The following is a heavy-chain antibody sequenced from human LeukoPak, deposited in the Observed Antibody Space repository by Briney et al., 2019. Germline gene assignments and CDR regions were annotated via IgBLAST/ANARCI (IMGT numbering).Heavy chain of an antibody. CDR2: IYYSGST. CDR1: GGSISSYY. J-gene: IGHJ4*02. D-gene: IGHD6-19*01. V-gene: IGHV4-59*01. CDR3: AAGYSSGWYYFDY. Sequence: SEXXSLTCTVSGGSISSYYWSWIRQPPGKGLEWIGYIYYSGSTNYNPSLTSRVTISVDTSKNQFSLKLSSVTAADTAVYYCAAGYSSGWYYFDYWGQGTLVTVSS.